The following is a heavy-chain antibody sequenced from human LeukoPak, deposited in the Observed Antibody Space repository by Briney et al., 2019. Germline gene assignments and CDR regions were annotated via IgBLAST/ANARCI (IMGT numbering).Heavy chain of an antibody. V-gene: IGHV4-59*08. D-gene: IGHD3-22*01. J-gene: IGHJ4*02. CDR2: IYYSGST. CDR3: ARLNVDRSGYLLRPEPTLVDY. Sequence: SETLPLTCTVSGGSISSYYWSWIRQPPGKGLEWIGYIYYSGSTNYNPSLKSRVTISVDTSKNQFSLKLSSVTAADTAVYYCARLNVDRSGYLLRPEPTLVDYWGQGTLVTVSS. CDR1: GGSISSYY.